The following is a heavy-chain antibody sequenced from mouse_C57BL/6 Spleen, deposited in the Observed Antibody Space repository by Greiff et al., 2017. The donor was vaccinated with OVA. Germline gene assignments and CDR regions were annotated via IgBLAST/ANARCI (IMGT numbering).Heavy chain of an antibody. J-gene: IGHJ3*01. CDR1: GYAFSSSW. CDR2: IYPGDGDT. D-gene: IGHD1-1*01. V-gene: IGHV1-82*01. Sequence: VQLQEPGPELVKPGASVKLSCKASGYAFSSSWMNWVKQRPGQGLEWIGRIYPGDGDTNYNRKFKGKATLTADKSSSTAYMQLSSLTSEDSAVYFCARGCCSSSVWFAYWGKGTLVTVSA. CDR3: ARGCCSSSVWFAY.